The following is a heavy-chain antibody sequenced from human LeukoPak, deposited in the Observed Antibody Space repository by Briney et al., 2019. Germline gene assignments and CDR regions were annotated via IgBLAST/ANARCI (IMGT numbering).Heavy chain of an antibody. Sequence: ASVKVPCKASGYIFTSYGITWVRQAPGQGLEWMGWISTYNGDTNYAQNLQGGVTMTTDTSTSTAYMDLRSLRSDDTAVYYCARDTGSSPGDYWGQGTLVTVSS. CDR2: ISTYNGDT. CDR1: GYIFTSYG. CDR3: ARDTGSSPGDY. V-gene: IGHV1-18*01. J-gene: IGHJ4*02. D-gene: IGHD1-26*01.